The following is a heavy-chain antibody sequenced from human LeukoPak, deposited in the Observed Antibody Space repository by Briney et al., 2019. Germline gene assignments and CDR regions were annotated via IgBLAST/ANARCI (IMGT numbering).Heavy chain of an antibody. CDR3: ARRVVAGTTVDF. Sequence: SETLSLTCTVSGGSINSPNSYWGWIRQPPGKGLEWIGSIIHDGTTYYSPSLKSRVTVSVDTSLNQFSLNLMSMTAADTAVYYCARRVVAGTTVDFWGQGRLVTVSS. D-gene: IGHD1-1*01. J-gene: IGHJ4*02. CDR2: IIHDGTT. CDR1: GGSINSPNSY. V-gene: IGHV4-39*01.